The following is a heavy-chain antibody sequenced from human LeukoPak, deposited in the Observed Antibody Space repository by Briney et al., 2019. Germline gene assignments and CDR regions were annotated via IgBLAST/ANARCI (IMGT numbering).Heavy chain of an antibody. Sequence: PSETLSLTCSVAGGSIINYYWSWIRQSAGTGLEWVGRIYITGSTTYNPSLQSRLSMSVDTSKNQFSLRLRSVSAADTAVYYCARLKYYDSTGYSPGYYMDVWGKRITVTVSS. CDR2: IYITGST. J-gene: IGHJ6*03. V-gene: IGHV4-4*07. CDR1: GGSIINYY. CDR3: ARLKYYDSTGYSPGYYMDV. D-gene: IGHD3-22*01.